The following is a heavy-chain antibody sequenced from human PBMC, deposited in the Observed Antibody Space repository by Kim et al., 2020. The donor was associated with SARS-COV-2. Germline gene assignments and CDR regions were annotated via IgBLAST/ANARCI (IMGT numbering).Heavy chain of an antibody. V-gene: IGHV3-30-3*01. D-gene: IGHD3-3*01. CDR1: GFTFNEYT. J-gene: IGHJ6*02. CDR3: ARANYDVWTGYPLDPYFYSYAMDV. Sequence: GGSLRLSCAASGFTFNEYTLYWVRQTPGKGLEWVAVISHDGTNEYYADSVKGRFTISRDNSKNTLYLRMNSLRPGDTAVYFCARANYDVWTGYPLDPYFYSYAMDVWGQGTTVTVSS. CDR2: ISHDGTNE.